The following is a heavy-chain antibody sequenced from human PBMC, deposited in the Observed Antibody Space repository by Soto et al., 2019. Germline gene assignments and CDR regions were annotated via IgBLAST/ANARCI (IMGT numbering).Heavy chain of an antibody. Sequence: SETLSLTCTVSGGSISSSSYYWGWIRQPPGKGLEWIGSIYYSGSTYYNPSLKSRVTISVDTSKNQFSLKLSSVTAADTAVYYCASIGYYDFWSGSPVGYYYYGMDVWGQGTTVTVS. V-gene: IGHV4-39*01. CDR1: GGSISSSSYY. J-gene: IGHJ6*02. CDR3: ASIGYYDFWSGSPVGYYYYGMDV. D-gene: IGHD3-3*01. CDR2: IYYSGST.